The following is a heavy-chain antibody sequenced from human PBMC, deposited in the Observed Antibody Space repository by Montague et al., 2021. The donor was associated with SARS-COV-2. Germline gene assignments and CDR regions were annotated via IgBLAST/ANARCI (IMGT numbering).Heavy chain of an antibody. Sequence: SETLSLTCAVYGESFSGYYWSWIRQPPGKGLEWIGEINHSGSTNYIPSLKSRVTISVDTSKNQFSLKLSSVTAADTAVYYCARVRAVPAAMRIFSLGRSYYGMDVWGQGTTVTVSS. CDR3: ARVRAVPAAMRIFSLGRSYYGMDV. CDR1: GESFSGYY. CDR2: INHSGST. J-gene: IGHJ6*02. V-gene: IGHV4-34*01. D-gene: IGHD2-2*01.